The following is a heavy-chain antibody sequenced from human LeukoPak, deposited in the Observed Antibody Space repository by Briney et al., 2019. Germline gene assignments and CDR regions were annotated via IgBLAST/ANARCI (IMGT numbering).Heavy chain of an antibody. J-gene: IGHJ3*02. D-gene: IGHD2-15*01. CDR2: IYSGGTT. CDR3: ASRAGVGSIDAFDI. CDR1: RFIVSSDY. V-gene: IGHV3-66*01. Sequence: SGGSLRLSCVDSRFIVSSDYIIWVRQAPGKGLEWDSVIYSGGTTYYADSVKGRFTISRDNSKDTVYLQMNSLRVEDTAVYYCASRAGVGSIDAFDIWGQGTMVTVSP.